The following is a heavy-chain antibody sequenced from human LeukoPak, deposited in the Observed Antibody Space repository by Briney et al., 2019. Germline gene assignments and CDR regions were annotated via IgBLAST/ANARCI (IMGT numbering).Heavy chain of an antibody. CDR2: INHSGST. CDR1: GFTFSSYW. J-gene: IGHJ4*02. V-gene: IGHV4-34*01. CDR3: ARLRPALRVWGSYRRESAFDY. D-gene: IGHD3-16*02. Sequence: GSLRLSCAASGFTFSSYWMSWVRQAPGKGLEWIGEINHSGSTNYNPSLKSRVTISVDTSKNQFSLKLSSVTAADTAVYYCARLRPALRVWGSYRRESAFDYWGQGTLVTVSS.